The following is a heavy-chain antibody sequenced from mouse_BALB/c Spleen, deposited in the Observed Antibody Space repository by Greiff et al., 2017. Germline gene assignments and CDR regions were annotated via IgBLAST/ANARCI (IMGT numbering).Heavy chain of an antibody. J-gene: IGHJ4*01. V-gene: IGHV1-63*02. Sequence: VQIQQSGAEMVRPGTSVKIFCKASGYTFTNYWQVWVKQRPGHGLEWIGEIYPGGGYTNYNEKFKGKATLTADTSSSTAYMQLSSLTSEDSAVYFCARWSGNDGNYYAMDYWGQGTSVTVSS. CDR3: ARWSGNDGNYYAMDY. CDR1: GYTFTNYW. D-gene: IGHD2-1*01. CDR2: IYPGGGYT.